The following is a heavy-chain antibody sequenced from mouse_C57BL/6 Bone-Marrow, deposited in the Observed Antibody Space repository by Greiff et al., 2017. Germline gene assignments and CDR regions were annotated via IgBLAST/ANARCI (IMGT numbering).Heavy chain of an antibody. D-gene: IGHD1-1*01. CDR1: GYSFTSYY. CDR2: IYPGSGNT. Sequence: QVQLKQSGPELVKPGASVKISCKASGYSFTSYYIHWVKQRPGQGLEWIGWIYPGSGNTKYNETFKGKATLTADTSSSTAYMQLSSLTSEDSAVYYCARSGGLDYYGSSYWYFDVWGTGTTVTVSS. V-gene: IGHV1-66*01. J-gene: IGHJ1*03. CDR3: ARSGGLDYYGSSYWYFDV.